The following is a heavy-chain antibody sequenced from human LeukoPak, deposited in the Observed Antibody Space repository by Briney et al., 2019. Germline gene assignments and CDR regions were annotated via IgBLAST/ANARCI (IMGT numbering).Heavy chain of an antibody. CDR2: IYYSGST. V-gene: IGHV4-31*03. CDR3: ARTDYGDPRSAVNWFDP. D-gene: IGHD4-17*01. Sequence: PSETLSLTCTVSGGSISSGGYYWSWIRQHPGKGLEWIGYIYYSGSTYYSPSLKSRVTISVDTSKNQFSLKLSSVTAADTAVYYCARTDYGDPRSAVNWFDPWGQGTLVTVSS. CDR1: GGSISSGGYY. J-gene: IGHJ5*02.